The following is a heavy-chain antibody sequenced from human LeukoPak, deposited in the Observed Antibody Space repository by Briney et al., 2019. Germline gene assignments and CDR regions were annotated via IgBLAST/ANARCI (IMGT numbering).Heavy chain of an antibody. Sequence: PSETLSLTCAVSGYSISSGYYWGWIRQPPGKGLEWIGSIYHSGSTYYNPSLKSRVTISVDTSKNQFSLKLSSVTAADTAVYYRARPYDFWSGYYLWGQGTLVTVSS. V-gene: IGHV4-38-2*01. D-gene: IGHD3-3*01. CDR3: ARPYDFWSGYYL. CDR2: IYHSGST. J-gene: IGHJ4*02. CDR1: GYSISSGYY.